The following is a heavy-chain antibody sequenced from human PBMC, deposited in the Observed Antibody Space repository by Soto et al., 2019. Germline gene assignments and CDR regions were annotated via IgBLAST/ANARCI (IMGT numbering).Heavy chain of an antibody. CDR1: GFTFSSYS. CDR3: ATPSLGDSSGH. D-gene: IGHD3-22*01. V-gene: IGHV3-21*01. J-gene: IGHJ4*02. CDR2: ISSSSSYI. Sequence: LRLSCAASGFTFSSYSMNWVRQAPGKGLEWVSSISSSSSYIYYADSVKGRFTISRDNAKNSLYLQMNGLRAEDTAVYYCATPSLGDSSGHWGQGTLVTVSS.